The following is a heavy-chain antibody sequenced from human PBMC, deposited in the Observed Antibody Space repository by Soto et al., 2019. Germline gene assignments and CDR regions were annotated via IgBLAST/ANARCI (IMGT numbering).Heavy chain of an antibody. Sequence: PSETLSLTCTVSGGSISNYYWNWIRQSPGKGLDWIGYIYSSGSTHYNPSLQNRVTISIDTFKNQVSLKVNSVTAADTAVYYCARDHPHSYGVYYFDYWGQGTPVTVSS. CDR3: ARDHPHSYGVYYFDY. CDR1: GGSISNYY. D-gene: IGHD5-18*01. V-gene: IGHV4-59*01. J-gene: IGHJ4*02. CDR2: IYSSGST.